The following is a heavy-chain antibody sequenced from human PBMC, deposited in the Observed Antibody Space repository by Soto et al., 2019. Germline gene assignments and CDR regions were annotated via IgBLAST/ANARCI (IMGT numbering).Heavy chain of an antibody. CDR2: IIPILGIA. Sequence: GASVKVSCKASGGTFSSYTISWVRQAPGQGLEWMGRIIPILGIANYAQKFQGRVTITADKSTSTAYMELRSLRSDDTAVYYCARDPRIHYDFWSGSFDYWGQGTLVTAPQ. V-gene: IGHV1-69*02. CDR3: ARDPRIHYDFWSGSFDY. D-gene: IGHD3-3*01. CDR1: GGTFSSYT. J-gene: IGHJ4*02.